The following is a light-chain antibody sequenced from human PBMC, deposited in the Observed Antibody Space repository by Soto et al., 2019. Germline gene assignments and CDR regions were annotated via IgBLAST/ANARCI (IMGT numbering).Light chain of an antibody. CDR2: EVS. CDR3: SSFAGNNNLV. CDR1: SSDVGGYNY. V-gene: IGLV2-8*01. J-gene: IGLJ2*01. Sequence: QSVLTPPPSASGSPGQSVTISCTGTSSDVGGYNYVSWYQQHPGKAPKLMISEVSKRPSGVPDRFSGSKSGNTASLTVSGLQAEDEADYYCSSFAGNNNLVFGGWPQRTVL.